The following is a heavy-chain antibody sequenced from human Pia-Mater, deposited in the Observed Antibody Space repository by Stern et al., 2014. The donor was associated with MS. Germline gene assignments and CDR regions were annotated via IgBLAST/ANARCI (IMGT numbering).Heavy chain of an antibody. CDR1: GFTFSSYA. CDR3: AKDSENYDYVWGSLDY. V-gene: IGHV3-23*01. Sequence: EVQLLESGGCLVQPGGSLRLSCAASGFTFSSYAMSWVRQAPGKGLEWVSAISGSGGSTYYADSVKGRFTISRDNSKNTLYLQMNSLRAEDTAVYYCAKDSENYDYVWGSLDYWGQGTLVTVSS. D-gene: IGHD3-16*01. J-gene: IGHJ4*02. CDR2: ISGSGGST.